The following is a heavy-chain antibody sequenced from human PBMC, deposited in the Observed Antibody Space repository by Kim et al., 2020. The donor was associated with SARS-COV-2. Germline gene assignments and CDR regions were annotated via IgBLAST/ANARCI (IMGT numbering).Heavy chain of an antibody. V-gene: IGHV4-61*01. J-gene: IGHJ4*02. CDR1: GASVSGTSYY. D-gene: IGHD6-25*01. CDR2: IYYSGST. Sequence: SETLSLTCTVSGASVSGTSYYWNWIRQSPGKGLEFIGYIYYSGSTTYNPSLKSRVAMSVDTSKNQFSLKLNSVTAADTAVYFCATSSSAFTLFDFWGPGTLVTVSS. CDR3: ATSSSAFTLFDF.